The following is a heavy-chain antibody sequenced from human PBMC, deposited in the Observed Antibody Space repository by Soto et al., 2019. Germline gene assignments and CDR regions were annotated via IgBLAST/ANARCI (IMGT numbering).Heavy chain of an antibody. CDR1: GYTFTSYG. CDR2: ISAYNGNT. J-gene: IGHJ5*02. D-gene: IGHD3-10*01. CDR3: ARDPPHPGHYGSGGGVRFDP. Sequence: QVQLVQSGAEVKKPGASVKVSCKASGYTFTSYGISWVRQAPGQGLEWMGWISAYNGNTNYAQKLQGRVTMTTDPSTSTAYMELRSLRSDDTAVYYCARDPPHPGHYGSGGGVRFDPWGQGTLVTVSS. V-gene: IGHV1-18*01.